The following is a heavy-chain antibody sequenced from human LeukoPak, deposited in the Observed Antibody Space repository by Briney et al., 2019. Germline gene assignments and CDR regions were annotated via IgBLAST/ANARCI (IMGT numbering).Heavy chain of an antibody. CDR3: ARDDNYYFDY. D-gene: IGHD5-24*01. Sequence: ASVKVSCKASGYSFTTYYIHWVRQAPGQGLEWMGIISPSGGSTSSAQKFQGRLTMTKDTSTSIVYMELSSLRSDDTAVYYCARDDNYYFDYWGQGTLDTVSS. CDR2: ISPSGGST. CDR1: GYSFTTYY. J-gene: IGHJ4*02. V-gene: IGHV1-46*01.